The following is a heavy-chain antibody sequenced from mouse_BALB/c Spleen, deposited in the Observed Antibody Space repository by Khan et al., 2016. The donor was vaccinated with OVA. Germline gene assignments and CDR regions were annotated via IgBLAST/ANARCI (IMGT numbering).Heavy chain of an antibody. CDR1: GYTFTDYG. V-gene: IGHV9-3-1*01. D-gene: IGHD2-13*01. CDR3: SRRGDYAYYFAMDY. Sequence: QVQLKQSGPELKKPGETVKISCKASGYTFTDYGMNWVKQAPGKGLKWMGWINTYTGEPTYADDFKGRFAFSLETSASSAYLQIINLKNEDTATYFCSRRGDYAYYFAMDYWGQGTSVTVSS. J-gene: IGHJ4*01. CDR2: INTYTGEP.